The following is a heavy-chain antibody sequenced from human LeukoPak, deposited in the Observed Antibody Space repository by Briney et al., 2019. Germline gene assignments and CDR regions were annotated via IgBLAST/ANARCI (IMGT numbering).Heavy chain of an antibody. CDR1: EFTFNTFW. V-gene: IGHV3-7*01. CDR2: INPDATQT. CDR3: VREAIGTTAAFDI. D-gene: IGHD2/OR15-2a*01. J-gene: IGHJ3*02. Sequence: PGGSLRLSCPASEFTFNTFWMSWVRQAPGKGLEAVANINPDATQTYYVGSVTGRFTISRDNAQNSLYLQMNSLRAEDTAVYYCVREAIGTTAAFDIWGQGTMVTVSS.